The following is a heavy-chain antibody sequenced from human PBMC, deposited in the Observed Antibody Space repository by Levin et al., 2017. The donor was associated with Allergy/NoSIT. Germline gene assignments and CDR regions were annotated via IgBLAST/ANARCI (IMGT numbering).Heavy chain of an antibody. CDR2: ISAYNGNT. V-gene: IGHV1-18*01. CDR3: ARGEYQLLIRSHYYYGMDV. D-gene: IGHD2-2*01. Sequence: TGESLKISCKASGYTFTSYGISWVRQAPGQGLEWMGWISAYNGNTNYAQKLQGRVTMTTDTSTSTAYMELRSLRSDDTAVYYCARGEYQLLIRSHYYYGMDVWGQGTTVTVS. CDR1: GYTFTSYG. J-gene: IGHJ6*02.